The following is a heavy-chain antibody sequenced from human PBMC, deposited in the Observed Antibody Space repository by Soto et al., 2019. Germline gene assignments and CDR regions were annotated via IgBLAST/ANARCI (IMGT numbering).Heavy chain of an antibody. J-gene: IGHJ4*02. CDR2: INAGNGNT. CDR3: VMDTAMVIALVY. D-gene: IGHD5-18*01. Sequence: GASVKVSCKASGYTFTSYAMHWVRQAPGQRLEWMGWINAGNGNTKYSQKFQGRVTITRDTSASTAYMELSSLRSEDTAVYYCVMDTAMVIALVYWGQGTLVTVSS. V-gene: IGHV1-3*01. CDR1: GYTFTSYA.